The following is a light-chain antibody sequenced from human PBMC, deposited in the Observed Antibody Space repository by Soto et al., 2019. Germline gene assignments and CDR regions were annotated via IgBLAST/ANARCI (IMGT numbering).Light chain of an antibody. CDR1: QSLSSNY. CDR2: GAS. CDR3: QHFGISPFT. J-gene: IGKJ3*01. Sequence: EIVLTQSPGTLSLSPGERVTLSCRASQSLSSNYLAWYQQKPGQAPRLLIYGASSRATGIPDRFSGSGSGTDFTLTISRLEPEDFAVYYCQHFGISPFTFGPGTKVDIK. V-gene: IGKV3-20*01.